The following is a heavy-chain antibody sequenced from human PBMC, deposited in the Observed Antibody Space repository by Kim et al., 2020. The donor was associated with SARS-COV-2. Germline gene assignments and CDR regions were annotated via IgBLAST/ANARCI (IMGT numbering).Heavy chain of an antibody. CDR3: ARYITPHSSGWYLRYYYGMDV. V-gene: IGHV4-59*01. Sequence: SETLSLTCTVSGGSISSYYWSWIRQPPGKGLEWIGYIYYSGSTNYNPSLKSRVTISVDTSKNPFSLKLSSVTAADTAVYYCARYITPHSSGWYLRYYYGMDVWGQGTTVTVSS. D-gene: IGHD6-19*01. CDR1: GGSISSYY. CDR2: IYYSGST. J-gene: IGHJ6*02.